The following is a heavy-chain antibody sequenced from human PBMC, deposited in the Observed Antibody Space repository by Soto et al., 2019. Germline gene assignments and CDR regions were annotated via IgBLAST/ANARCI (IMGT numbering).Heavy chain of an antibody. CDR3: AKRGVDTFGLSY. CDR1: GFTFSSFW. J-gene: IGHJ4*02. Sequence: EVQLVESGGGLVQPGGSLRLSCAVSGFTFSSFWMHWVRQAPGEGLVWVSRINTDGSSTSYADSVKGRFTISRDNAKNTLYLQMNRRRVEDTAMYYCAKRGVDTFGLSYWGQGTLVTVSS. V-gene: IGHV3-74*01. D-gene: IGHD3-10*01. CDR2: INTDGSST.